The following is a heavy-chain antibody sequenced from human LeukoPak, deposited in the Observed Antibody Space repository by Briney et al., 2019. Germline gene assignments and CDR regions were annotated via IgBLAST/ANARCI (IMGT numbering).Heavy chain of an antibody. CDR2: IYYSGST. Sequence: SETLSLTCTVSGGSISSYYWSWIRQPPGKGLEWIGYIYYSGSTNYNPSLKSRVTISVDTSKNQFSLKLSSVTAADTAVYYCARFRRLYYDFWSGYTGGGWFDPWGQGTLVTVSS. CDR3: ARFRRLYYDFWSGYTGGGWFDP. CDR1: GGSISSYY. D-gene: IGHD3-3*01. J-gene: IGHJ5*02. V-gene: IGHV4-59*01.